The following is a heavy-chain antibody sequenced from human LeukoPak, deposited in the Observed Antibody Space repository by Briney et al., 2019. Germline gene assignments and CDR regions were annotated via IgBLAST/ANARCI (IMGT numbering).Heavy chain of an antibody. CDR1: GFTFTNHW. D-gene: IGHD2/OR15-2a*01. CDR3: AEGTTA. Sequence: GGSLRLSCAASGFTFTNHWMSCVRQAPGKGLEWVANINQDGSEKFYVDSVKGRFTISRDNAKNSLYLQMNSLRVDDTAVYYCAEGTTAWGQGTLVTVSS. V-gene: IGHV3-7*01. J-gene: IGHJ5*02. CDR2: INQDGSEK.